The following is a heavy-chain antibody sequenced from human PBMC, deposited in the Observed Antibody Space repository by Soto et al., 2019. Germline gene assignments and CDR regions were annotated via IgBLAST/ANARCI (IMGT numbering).Heavy chain of an antibody. J-gene: IGHJ3*02. CDR1: GLTFSSYA. D-gene: IGHD2-15*01. CDR2: ITYDGGNK. V-gene: IGHV3-30-3*01. CDR3: ARDGSGYCSGGSCHDAFDI. Sequence: PGGSLRLSCSASGLTFSSYAMHGVRKATGKGLECVSVITYDGGNKYYADSVKGRFTISRDNSKNTLYLQMNSLRAEDTAVYYCARDGSGYCSGGSCHDAFDIWGQGTMVTVSS.